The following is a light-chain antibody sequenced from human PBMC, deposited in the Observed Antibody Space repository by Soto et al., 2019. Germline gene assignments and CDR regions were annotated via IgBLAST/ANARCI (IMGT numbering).Light chain of an antibody. CDR2: GAS. CDR3: QQYYSYIT. J-gene: IGKJ5*01. Sequence: EIVVTQSPVTLSMSPGERATLSCRASQSVSSNLAWYQHKPGQAPRLLIYGASTRAAGIPAMCSGSWSGTEFTLTISSLQSEDVAVYYCQQYYSYITFGQGTRLEIE. V-gene: IGKV3-15*01. CDR1: QSVSSN.